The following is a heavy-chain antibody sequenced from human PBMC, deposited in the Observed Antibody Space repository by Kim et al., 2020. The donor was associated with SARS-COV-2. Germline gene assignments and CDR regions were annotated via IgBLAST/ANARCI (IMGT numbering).Heavy chain of an antibody. D-gene: IGHD3-16*02. CDR3: ARHSSRYGNIELSSPLFDY. J-gene: IGHJ4*02. CDR1: GGSISSSSYY. Sequence: SETLSLTCTVSGGSISSSSYYWGWIRQPPGKGLEWIGSIYYSGSTYYNPSLKSRVTISVDTSKNQFSLKLSSVTAADTAVYYCARHSSRYGNIELSSPLFDYWGQGTLVTVSS. CDR2: IYYSGST. V-gene: IGHV4-39*01.